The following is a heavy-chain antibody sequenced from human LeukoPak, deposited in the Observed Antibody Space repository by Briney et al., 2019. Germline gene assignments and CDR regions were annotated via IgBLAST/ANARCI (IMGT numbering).Heavy chain of an antibody. J-gene: IGHJ3*01. CDR3: ARALNYDILTGKG. D-gene: IGHD3-9*01. Sequence: SETLSLTCTVSGGSITSNSYYWGWIRQPPGKGLEWIGSIYYSGNTYYNPSLKSRVTVSVDTSKNQFSLNLSAVTAADTAVYYCARALNYDILTGKGWGQGTMVTVSS. V-gene: IGHV4-39*07. CDR2: IYYSGNT. CDR1: GGSITSNSYY.